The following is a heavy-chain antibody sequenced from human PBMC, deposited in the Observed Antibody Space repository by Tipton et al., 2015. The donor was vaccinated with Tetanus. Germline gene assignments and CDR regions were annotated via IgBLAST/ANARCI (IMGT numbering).Heavy chain of an antibody. Sequence: SLRLSCAASGFTFSSYWMHWVRQAPGKGLVWVSRINSDGSSTSYADSVKGRFTISRDNAKNTLYLQMNSLRAEDTAVYYCARVLGPESPNYYYYGMDVWGQGTTVTVSS. D-gene: IGHD1-14*01. CDR2: INSDGSST. CDR1: GFTFSSYW. J-gene: IGHJ6*02. CDR3: ARVLGPESPNYYYYGMDV. V-gene: IGHV3-74*01.